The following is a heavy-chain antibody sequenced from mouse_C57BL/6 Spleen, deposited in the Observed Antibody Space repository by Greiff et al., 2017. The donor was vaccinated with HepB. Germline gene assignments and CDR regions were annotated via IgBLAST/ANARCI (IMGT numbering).Heavy chain of an antibody. Sequence: VQLQQSGAELVRPGSSVKMSCKTSGYTFTSYGLNWVKQRPGQGLERIGYIYLGTGYTEYNETFKGKATLTSDTSSSTAYMQRSSLSSEASAIYCCARYYGRSYGAYWGQGTLFTVSA. V-gene: IGHV1-58*01. D-gene: IGHD1-1*01. CDR3: ARYYGRSYGAY. CDR2: IYLGTGYT. CDR1: GYTFTSYG. J-gene: IGHJ3*01.